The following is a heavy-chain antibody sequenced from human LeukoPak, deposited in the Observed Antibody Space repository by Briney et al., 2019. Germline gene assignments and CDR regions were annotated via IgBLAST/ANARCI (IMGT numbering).Heavy chain of an antibody. D-gene: IGHD5-12*01. CDR3: AKDPDSGYDVGAFDI. CDR1: GFTFSSYA. Sequence: GGSLRLSCAASGFTFSSYAMSWVRQAPGKGLEWVSAISGSGGSTYYAGSVKGRFTISRDNSKNTLYLQMNSLRAEDTAVYYCAKDPDSGYDVGAFDIWGQGTMVTVSS. CDR2: ISGSGGST. V-gene: IGHV3-23*01. J-gene: IGHJ3*02.